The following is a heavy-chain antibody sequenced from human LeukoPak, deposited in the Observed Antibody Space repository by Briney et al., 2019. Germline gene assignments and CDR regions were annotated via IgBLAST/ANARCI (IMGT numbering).Heavy chain of an antibody. D-gene: IGHD1-1*01. CDR1: GGSISSGGYY. CDR3: ARDGSASTGFDP. Sequence: PSETLSLTCTVSGGSISSGGYYWSWVRQPPGKGLEWIGEIYHSGSTNYNPSLKSRVTISVDKSKNQFSLKLSSVTAADTAVYYCARDGSASTGFDPWGQGTLVTVSS. J-gene: IGHJ5*02. CDR2: IYHSGST. V-gene: IGHV4-39*07.